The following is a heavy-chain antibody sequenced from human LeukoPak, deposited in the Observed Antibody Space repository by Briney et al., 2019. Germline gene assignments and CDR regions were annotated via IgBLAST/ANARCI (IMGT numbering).Heavy chain of an antibody. D-gene: IGHD5-18*01. CDR2: INHSGST. J-gene: IGHJ5*02. CDR3: ARVRGGYSYGDNWFDP. Sequence: SETLSLTCAVYGGSFSGYYWSWIRQPPGKGLEWIGEINHSGSTNYNPSLKSRVTISVDTSKNQFSLKLSSVTAADPAVYYCARVRGGYSYGDNWFDPWGQGTLVTVSS. CDR1: GGSFSGYY. V-gene: IGHV4-34*01.